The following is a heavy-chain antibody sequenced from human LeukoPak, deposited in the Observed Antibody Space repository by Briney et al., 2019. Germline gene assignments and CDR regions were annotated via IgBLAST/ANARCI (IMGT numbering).Heavy chain of an antibody. D-gene: IGHD4-17*01. CDR1: GYTFTSYY. V-gene: IGHV1-46*01. J-gene: IGHJ4*02. CDR3: ARGAQFGDKGSFDY. CDR2: INPSGGST. Sequence: ASVKVPCKASGYTFTSYYIHWMRQAPGQGLEWMGIINPSGGSTSYTQKFQGRITLTRDTSTSTVYMELNSLRYEDTAVYYCARGAQFGDKGSFDYWGQGTLVTVSS.